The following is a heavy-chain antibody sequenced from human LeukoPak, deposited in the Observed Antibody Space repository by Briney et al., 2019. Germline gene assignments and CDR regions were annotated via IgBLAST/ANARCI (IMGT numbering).Heavy chain of an antibody. D-gene: IGHD1-1*01. V-gene: IGHV3-7*04. Sequence: PGGSLRLSCVASDFNFRSNWMDWVRQAPGKGLEWVANIKGDGSEKNYVDSVKGRFSISRDNAKNSLYLEMNSLRAEDTGVYYCAKEGDWNLDYWGLGALVTVSS. CDR1: DFNFRSNW. CDR2: IKGDGSEK. J-gene: IGHJ4*02. CDR3: AKEGDWNLDY.